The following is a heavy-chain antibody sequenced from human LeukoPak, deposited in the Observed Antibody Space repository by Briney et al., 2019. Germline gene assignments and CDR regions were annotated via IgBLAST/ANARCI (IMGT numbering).Heavy chain of an antibody. CDR3: AASRWSGALDF. CDR2: IDRDGFPT. V-gene: IGHV3-74*01. Sequence: GGSLRLSCAASGFIFRDYWMLWVHKVPGKGLVWVSRIDRDGFPTIYADSVKGRFTVSRNNVRNTLYLQMNNLRDEDSAVYYCAASRWSGALDFWGKGSLVTVSS. J-gene: IGHJ4*02. D-gene: IGHD3-3*01. CDR1: GFIFRDYW.